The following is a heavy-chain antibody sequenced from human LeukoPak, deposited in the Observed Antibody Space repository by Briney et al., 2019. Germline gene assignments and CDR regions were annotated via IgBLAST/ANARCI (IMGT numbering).Heavy chain of an antibody. CDR2: ISSSGSTI. CDR1: GFTFSSYE. J-gene: IGHJ4*02. CDR3: AKDFKGLTIVSAGSFDY. V-gene: IGHV3-48*03. D-gene: IGHD6-13*01. Sequence: GGSLRLSCAASGFTFSSYEMNWVRQAPGKGLEWVSYISSSGSTIYYADSVKGRFTISRDNAKNSLYLQMNSLRAEDTAIYYCAKDFKGLTIVSAGSFDYWGQGTLVTVSS.